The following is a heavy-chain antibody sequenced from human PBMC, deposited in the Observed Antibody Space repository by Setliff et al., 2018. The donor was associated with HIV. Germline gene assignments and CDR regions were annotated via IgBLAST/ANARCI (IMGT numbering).Heavy chain of an antibody. CDR3: ARVPSGAAGLVRAGFYF. D-gene: IGHD6-25*01. CDR1: GYTFTNYN. V-gene: IGHV1-2*02. CDR2: IVVGSGNI. J-gene: IGHJ4*01. Sequence: ASVKVSCKASGYTFTNYNIHWVQQAPGKGLQWMGWIVVGSGNINYAQKFQERVTIIKDTSASTAFLEVRGLRSDDTATYYCARVPSGAAGLVRAGFYFWGQGTLVTVSS.